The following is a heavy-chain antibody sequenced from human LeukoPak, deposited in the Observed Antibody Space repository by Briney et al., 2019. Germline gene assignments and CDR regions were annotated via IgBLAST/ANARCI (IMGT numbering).Heavy chain of an antibody. Sequence: GGSLRLSCAAPGFTFSSYWMSWVRQAPGKGLEWVANIKQEGSEKYYVGSVKGRFTISRDNAKNSLYLQMNSLRAEDTAVYYCTRSGPTKTTMVRRDNWFDPWGQGTLVTVSS. V-gene: IGHV3-7*01. CDR2: IKQEGSEK. D-gene: IGHD3-10*01. CDR3: TRSGPTKTTMVRRDNWFDP. J-gene: IGHJ5*02. CDR1: GFTFSSYW.